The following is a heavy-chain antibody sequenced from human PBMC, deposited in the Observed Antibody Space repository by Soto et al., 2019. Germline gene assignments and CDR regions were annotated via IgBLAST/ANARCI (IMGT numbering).Heavy chain of an antibody. CDR2: IYWDDDK. D-gene: IGHD2-8*01. CDR3: AQRLRDYGVGRERANYFDP. J-gene: IGHJ5*02. Sequence: QITLKESGPTLVRPTQTLTLTCTFSGFSLSTTGVGVGWIRQPPGKALEWLALIYWDDDKRYSPSLKSRLTITKDTSKNEVILTRTNMDPVDTATYYCAQRLRDYGVGRERANYFDPWGHGTMVTVSS. V-gene: IGHV2-5*02. CDR1: GFSLSTTGVG.